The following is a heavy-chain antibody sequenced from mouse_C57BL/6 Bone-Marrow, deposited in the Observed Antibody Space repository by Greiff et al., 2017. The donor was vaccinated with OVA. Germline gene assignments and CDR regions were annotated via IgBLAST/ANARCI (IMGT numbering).Heavy chain of an antibody. CDR1: GYTFTDYY. CDR2: IYPGSGNT. Sequence: QVHVKQSGAELVRPGASVKLSCKASGYTFTDYYINWVKQRPGQGLEWIARIYPGSGNTYYNEKFKGKATLTAEKSSSTAYMQLSSLTSEDSAVYFCARKDYGYPWFAYWGQGTLVTVSA. V-gene: IGHV1-76*01. CDR3: ARKDYGYPWFAY. D-gene: IGHD2-2*01. J-gene: IGHJ3*01.